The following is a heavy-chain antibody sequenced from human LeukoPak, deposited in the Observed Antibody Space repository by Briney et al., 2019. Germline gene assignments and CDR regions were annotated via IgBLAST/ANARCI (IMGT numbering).Heavy chain of an antibody. J-gene: IGHJ4*02. V-gene: IGHV3-23*01. Sequence: GGSLRLSCAASGFTFSSYAMSWVRQAPGKGLEWVSAISGSGGSTYYADSVKGRFTISRDNSKNTLYLQMNSLRAEDTAVYYCAIPKIPRDGYNYRRFDYWGQGTLVTVSS. CDR1: GFTFSSYA. CDR2: ISGSGGST. D-gene: IGHD5-24*01. CDR3: AIPKIPRDGYNYRRFDY.